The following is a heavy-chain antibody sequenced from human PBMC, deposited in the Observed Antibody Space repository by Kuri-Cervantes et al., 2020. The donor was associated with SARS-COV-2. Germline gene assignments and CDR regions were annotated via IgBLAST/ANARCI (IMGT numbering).Heavy chain of an antibody. D-gene: IGHD3-16*01. CDR3: ARVWGLGDFDY. J-gene: IGHJ4*02. CDR2: INAGNGNT. V-gene: IGHV1-3*01. CDR1: GYTFTSYA. Sequence: ASVKVSCKASGYTFTSYAMQWVRQAPGQRLEWMGWINAGNGNTQYSQKFQGRVTVTRDTSASTAYMELSSLRSEDTAVYYCARVWGLGDFDYWGQGTLVTVSS.